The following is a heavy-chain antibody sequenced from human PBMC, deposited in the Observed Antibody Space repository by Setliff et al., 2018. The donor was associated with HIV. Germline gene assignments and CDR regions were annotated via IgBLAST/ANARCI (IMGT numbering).Heavy chain of an antibody. J-gene: IGHJ5*02. CDR3: ARGGAIGVSVGAT. CDR1: GFTFNTYG. Sequence: GGSLRLSCAASGFTFNTYGMHWVRQAPGKGLEWLAFIGYDGSSTYYADSVKGRISVSKDNAKNSLSLQMNSLRAEDTAVYYCARGGAIGVSVGATWGQGTLVTVSS. V-gene: IGHV3-33*01. D-gene: IGHD2-15*01. CDR2: IGYDGSST.